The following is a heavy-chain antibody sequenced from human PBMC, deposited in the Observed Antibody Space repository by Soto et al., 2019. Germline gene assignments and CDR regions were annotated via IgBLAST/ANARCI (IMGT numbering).Heavy chain of an antibody. V-gene: IGHV4-4*07. CDR1: GVSISDHY. CDR3: GSVRPSDYDLS. J-gene: IGHJ5*02. D-gene: IGHD3-16*01. CDR2: VFKSGRT. Sequence: PSETLSLTCSVSGVSISDHYWSWIRQPAGKGLEWMGRVFKSGRTNINPSLKRRVTMSVDTSKNQLSLNVASVTAADTAFYYCGSVRPSDYDLSWSQGTLVTVSS.